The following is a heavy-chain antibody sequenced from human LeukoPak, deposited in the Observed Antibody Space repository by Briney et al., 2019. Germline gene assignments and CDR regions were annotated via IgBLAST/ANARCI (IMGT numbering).Heavy chain of an antibody. J-gene: IGHJ4*02. CDR2: NDYSGNT. V-gene: IGHV4-59*08. D-gene: IGHD4-17*01. CDR1: GGSISSYY. CDR3: ARATSYGDYVDY. Sequence: SETLSLTCTVSGGSISSYYWSWIRQPPGRGLEWIGYNDYSGNTNYNPSLKSRVTISVDTSKNQFSLKLSSVTAADTAVYYCARATSYGDYVDYWGQGTLVTVSS.